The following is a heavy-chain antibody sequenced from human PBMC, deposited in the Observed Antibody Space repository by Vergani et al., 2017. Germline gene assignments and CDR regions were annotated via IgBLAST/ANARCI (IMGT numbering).Heavy chain of an antibody. CDR1: GYSFTSYW. V-gene: IGHV5-51*03. CDR2: IYPGDSDT. J-gene: IGHJ4*02. D-gene: IGHD5-24*01. Sequence: EVQLVQSGAEVKKPGESLKISCKGSGYSFTSYWIGWVRQMPGKGLEWMGIIYPGDSDTRYSPSFQGQVTISADKSISTAYLQWSSLKASDTAMYYCVRLGVPYGYNYERDYYFDYWGQGTLVTVSS. CDR3: VRLGVPYGYNYERDYYFDY.